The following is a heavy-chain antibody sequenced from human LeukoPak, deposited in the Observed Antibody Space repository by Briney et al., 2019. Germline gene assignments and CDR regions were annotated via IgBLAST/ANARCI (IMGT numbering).Heavy chain of an antibody. J-gene: IGHJ4*02. CDR2: IYGGGST. CDR1: GVTVSSNY. Sequence: GGALRLSCAASGVTVSSNYMSWVRQAPGKGLGGVSVIYGGGSTYYADSVKGRFTISRDTSKNTLNLQMNSLRAEDTAVYYCASWPGGWYGEDSWGQGTLVTVSS. D-gene: IGHD6-19*01. CDR3: ASWPGGWYGEDS. V-gene: IGHV3-53*01.